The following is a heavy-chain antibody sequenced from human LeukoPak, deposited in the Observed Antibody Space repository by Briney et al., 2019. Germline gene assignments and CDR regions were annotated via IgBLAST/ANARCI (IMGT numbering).Heavy chain of an antibody. CDR1: GGSISSYY. D-gene: IGHD3-22*01. J-gene: IGHJ5*02. CDR2: IYTSGST. V-gene: IGHV4-4*07. Sequence: SSETLSLTCTVSGGSISSYYWSWIRQPAGKGLEWIGRIYTSGSTNYNPSLKSRVTISVDTSKNQFSLKLSSVTAADTAVYYCARAPVMIEGDWFDPWGQGTLVTVSS. CDR3: ARAPVMIEGDWFDP.